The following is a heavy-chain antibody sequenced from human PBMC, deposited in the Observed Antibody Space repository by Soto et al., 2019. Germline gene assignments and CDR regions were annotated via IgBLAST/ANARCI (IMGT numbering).Heavy chain of an antibody. CDR3: ITDYTMIRGVISYFDY. Sequence: GGSLRLSCAASGFTFSNAWMSWVRQAPGKGLQWVGRIKSKTDDGTTDYAAPVKGRFTISRDDSKNTLYLQMSSLRTEDTALYYCITDYTMIRGVISYFDYWGQGALVTVSS. J-gene: IGHJ4*02. CDR2: IKSKTDDGTT. D-gene: IGHD3-10*01. CDR1: GFTFSNAW. V-gene: IGHV3-15*01.